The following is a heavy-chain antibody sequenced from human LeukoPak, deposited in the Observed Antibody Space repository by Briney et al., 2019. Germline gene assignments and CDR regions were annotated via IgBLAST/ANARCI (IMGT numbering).Heavy chain of an antibody. J-gene: IGHJ4*02. D-gene: IGHD3-10*01. Sequence: GRSLRLSCAASGFTFSSYAMSWVHQAPGKGLVWVSRIKSDGSYTSYADSVKGRFTISRDNAKNTLYLQMNSLRAEDTAVYYCARGSGTYCDSWGQGTLVTVSS. V-gene: IGHV3-74*01. CDR2: IKSDGSYT. CDR1: GFTFSSYA. CDR3: ARGSGTYCDS.